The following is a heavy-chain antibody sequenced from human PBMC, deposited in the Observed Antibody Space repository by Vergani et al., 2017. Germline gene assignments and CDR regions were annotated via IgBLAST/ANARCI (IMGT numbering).Heavy chain of an antibody. Sequence: QVQLVESGGGVVQPGRSLRLSCAASGFTFSNYDMHWVRQAPGKGLEWVAVISYDGSNKYYADSVKGRFTISRDNSKNTLYLQMNSLRAEDTAVYYCAKDSQEWQWLIREWGQGTLVTVSS. CDR3: AKDSQEWQWLIRE. CDR1: GFTFSNYD. J-gene: IGHJ4*02. CDR2: ISYDGSNK. D-gene: IGHD6-19*01. V-gene: IGHV3-30*18.